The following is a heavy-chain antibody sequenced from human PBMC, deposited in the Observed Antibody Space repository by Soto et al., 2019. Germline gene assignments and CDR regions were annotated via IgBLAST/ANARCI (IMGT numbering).Heavy chain of an antibody. J-gene: IGHJ4*02. D-gene: IGHD5-12*01. CDR3: ARGGYEPYFDY. CDR2: IYYSGST. Sequence: PSETLSLTCTVSGGSISSYYWSWIRQPPGKGLEWIGYIYYSGSTNYNPSLKSRVTISVDTSKNQFSLKLSSVTAADTAVYYCARGGYEPYFDYWGQGTLVTVSS. CDR1: GGSISSYY. V-gene: IGHV4-59*01.